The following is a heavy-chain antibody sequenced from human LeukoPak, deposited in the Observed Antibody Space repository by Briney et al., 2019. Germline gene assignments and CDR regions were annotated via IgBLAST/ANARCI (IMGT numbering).Heavy chain of an antibody. CDR3: AKDASSGTYYDH. CDR1: GFTFSSYD. J-gene: IGHJ4*02. D-gene: IGHD1-26*01. V-gene: IGHV3-23*01. Sequence: GGSLRLSCAASGFTFSSYDMSWVRQAPGKGLEWVSAISSSGGRTYYADSVKGRFTISRDNSKNTLYLQMHSLRAEDTAVYYCAKDASSGTYYDHWGQGTLATVSS. CDR2: ISSSGGRT.